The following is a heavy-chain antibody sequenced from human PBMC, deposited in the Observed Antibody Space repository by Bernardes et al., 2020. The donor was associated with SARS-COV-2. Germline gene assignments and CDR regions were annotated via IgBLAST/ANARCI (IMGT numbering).Heavy chain of an antibody. V-gene: IGHV4-34*01. CDR1: GGSFSSYY. J-gene: IGHJ1*01. CDR3: ATGRFGEAPFHH. CDR2: INYSGRT. Sequence: SETLSLTCAFNGGSFSSYYWSWIRHSPGEGLQWIGEINYSGRTKYNPSLKSRVTLSVDTSKKQFFLSLKSLSAADTAVYYCATGRFGEAPFHHWGQGTQVIVSS. D-gene: IGHD3-10*01.